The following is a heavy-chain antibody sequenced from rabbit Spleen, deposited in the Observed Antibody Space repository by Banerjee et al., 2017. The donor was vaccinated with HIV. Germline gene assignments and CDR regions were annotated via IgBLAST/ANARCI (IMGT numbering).Heavy chain of an antibody. CDR2: IYTGNVKT. Sequence: QQLVESGGGLVKPGASLTLTCKASGFDFSRGYDMCWVRQAPGKGLEWIGCIYTGNVKTYYASWAKGRFTISKTSSTTVTLQMASLTAADTAAYFCARNNVGAPGYGHAIALWGPGTLVT. V-gene: IGHV1S40*01. J-gene: IGHJ6*01. D-gene: IGHD6-1*01. CDR3: ARNNVGAPGYGHAIAL. CDR1: GFDFSRGYD.